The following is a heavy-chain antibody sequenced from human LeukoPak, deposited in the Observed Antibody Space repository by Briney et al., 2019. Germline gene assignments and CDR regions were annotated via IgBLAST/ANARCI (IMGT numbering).Heavy chain of an antibody. CDR2: IHYSGKH. V-gene: IGHV4-59*03. J-gene: IGHJ5*01. CDR3: ALAPNSNWFDF. Sequence: SSETLSLTCTVSGDSTSNFYWIWIRQSPGKGLEWIGNIHYSGKHVYNPSLKSRGNIPIVTSRRQFFMKLNSVAAADTDMYFCALAPNSNWFDFWGPGTLVTVSS. D-gene: IGHD2-8*01. CDR1: GDSTSNFY.